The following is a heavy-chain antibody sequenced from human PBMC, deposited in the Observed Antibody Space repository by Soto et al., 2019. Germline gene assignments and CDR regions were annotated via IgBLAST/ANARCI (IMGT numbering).Heavy chain of an antibody. CDR2: VRGNGGNT. J-gene: IGHJ6*03. D-gene: IGHD2-15*01. Sequence: EEQLLESGGGSVQSGGSLRLSCEASGFTFKSYAMIWVRQAPGKGLEWVSAVRGNGGNTYYADSVRGRFTISRDNSKDTLYLQMNKLRADDTAVYYCAKSVLFVRGRYSIDLWGQGTTVTVSS. CDR3: AKSVLFVRGRYSIDL. V-gene: IGHV3-23*01. CDR1: GFTFKSYA.